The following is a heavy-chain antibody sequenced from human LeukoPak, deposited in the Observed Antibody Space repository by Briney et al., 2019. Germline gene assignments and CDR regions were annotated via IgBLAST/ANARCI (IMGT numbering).Heavy chain of an antibody. CDR1: GFTFSSYA. D-gene: IGHD3-10*01. J-gene: IGHJ4*02. CDR3: AKDPRSYGSGSYVDY. V-gene: IGHV3-23*01. Sequence: PGGSLRLSCAASGFTFSSYAMSWVRQAPGKGLEWVSVISGSGGSTYSADSVKGRFTISRDNSKNTLYLQMNSLRAEDTAVYYCAKDPRSYGSGSYVDYWGQGTLVTVSS. CDR2: ISGSGGST.